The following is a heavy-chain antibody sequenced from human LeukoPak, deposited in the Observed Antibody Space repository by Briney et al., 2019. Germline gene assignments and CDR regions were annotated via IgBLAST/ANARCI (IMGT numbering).Heavy chain of an antibody. J-gene: IGHJ5*02. V-gene: IGHV1-8*01. CDR3: ARHHESRYCSSTSCPTGWFDP. D-gene: IGHD2-2*01. CDR1: GYTFTSYD. CDR2: MNPNSGNT. Sequence: ASVKVSCKASGYTFTSYDINWVRQATGQGLEWMGWMNPNSGNTGYAQKFQGRVTMTRNPSISTAYMELSSLRSEDTAVYYCARHHESRYCSSTSCPTGWFDPWGQGTLVTVSS.